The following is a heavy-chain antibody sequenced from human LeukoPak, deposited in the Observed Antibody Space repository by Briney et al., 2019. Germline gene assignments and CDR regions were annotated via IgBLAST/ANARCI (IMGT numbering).Heavy chain of an antibody. D-gene: IGHD2-15*01. J-gene: IGHJ5*02. Sequence: GGSLRLSCAASGFTFSNYWMTWVRQAPGKGLEWVANIKHDGSEDYYLDSVKGRFTISRDNAKSSMWLQMNSLRDEDTAVYYCARRVVVAATFNWFDPWGQGTLVTVSS. V-gene: IGHV3-7*01. CDR3: ARRVVVAATFNWFDP. CDR2: IKHDGSED. CDR1: GFTFSNYW.